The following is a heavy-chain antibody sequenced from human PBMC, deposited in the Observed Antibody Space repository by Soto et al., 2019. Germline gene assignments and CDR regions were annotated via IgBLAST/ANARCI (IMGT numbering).Heavy chain of an antibody. CDR1: GDTFTSNS. CDR2: INFYNGNT. J-gene: IGHJ5*01. V-gene: IGHV1-18*04. CDR3: ARISSATSSWVPDS. Sequence: ASVKFSCRASGDTFTSNSIGWARQAPGQGLEWMGWINFYNGNTKYAQQLQGRVTLTTDTSTSTAYMDLRSLRSADTAVYYCARISSATSSWVPDSSAQGTLLPVSS. D-gene: IGHD2-2*01.